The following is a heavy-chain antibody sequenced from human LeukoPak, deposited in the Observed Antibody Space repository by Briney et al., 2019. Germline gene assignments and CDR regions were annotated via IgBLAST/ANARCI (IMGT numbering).Heavy chain of an antibody. V-gene: IGHV2-5*01. D-gene: IGHD3-3*01. J-gene: IGHJ4*02. CDR1: GFSLSTSGVG. CDR3: AHYYDFWSGYYAFDY. Sequence: KESGPTLVKPTQTLTLTCTFSGFSLSTSGVGVGWIRQPPGKALEWLALIYWNDDKRYSPSLKSRLTITKDSSKNQVVLTMTNMDPVDTATYYCAHYYDFWSGYYAFDYWGQGTLVTVSS. CDR2: IYWNDDK.